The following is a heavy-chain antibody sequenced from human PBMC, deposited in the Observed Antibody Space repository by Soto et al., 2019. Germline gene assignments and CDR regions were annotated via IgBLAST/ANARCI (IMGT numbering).Heavy chain of an antibody. D-gene: IGHD2-2*01. Sequence: APVKVSCKASGYTFTSYYMHWVRQAPGQGLEWMGIINPSGGSTSYAQKFQGRVTMTRDTSTSTVYMELSSLRSEDTAVYYCARGYCSSTSCLLYYYYGMDVWGQGTTVTVSS. CDR1: GYTFTSYY. CDR3: ARGYCSSTSCLLYYYYGMDV. V-gene: IGHV1-46*01. J-gene: IGHJ6*02. CDR2: INPSGGST.